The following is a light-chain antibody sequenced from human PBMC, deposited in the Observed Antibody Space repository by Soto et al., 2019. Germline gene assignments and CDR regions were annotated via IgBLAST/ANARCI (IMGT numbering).Light chain of an antibody. J-gene: IGLJ3*02. CDR3: QSYDSSLSGYWV. Sequence: QSVLTQPPSVSGAPGQRVTISCTGSSSNIGAGYDVHWYQQLPGTAPKLLIYGNNNRPSGVPDRFSGAKSGTSASLAITGLQAEDEADYYCQSYDSSLSGYWVFGGGTKLTGL. V-gene: IGLV1-40*01. CDR1: SSNIGAGYD. CDR2: GNN.